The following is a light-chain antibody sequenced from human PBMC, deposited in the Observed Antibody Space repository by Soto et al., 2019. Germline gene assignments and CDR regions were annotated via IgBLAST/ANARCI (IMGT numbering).Light chain of an antibody. J-gene: IGKJ4*02. CDR2: DAS. CDR3: QQYDNLPLR. Sequence: IRMTQSPSSLSASVGDRVTITCQASQDISEYLNWYQQKPGKASNLLIHDASNLETGVPSRFSGSGSGTHFTFTISNLQPEDFATYYCQQYDNLPLRFGGGTKVDIK. V-gene: IGKV1-33*01. CDR1: QDISEY.